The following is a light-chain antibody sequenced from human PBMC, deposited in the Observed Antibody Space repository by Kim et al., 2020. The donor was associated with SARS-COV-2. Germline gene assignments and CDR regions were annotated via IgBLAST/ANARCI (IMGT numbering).Light chain of an antibody. CDR3: AAWDDSLDGLVV. J-gene: IGLJ2*01. Sequence: GSDNPPIRGRNCVSRYKKLPGKAPKLLISNTNQRPPGVPARFSASKSVTSASLATSGLQSEDEADYYCAAWDDSLDGLVVFGGGTKVTVL. CDR2: NTN. V-gene: IGLV1-44*01. CDR1: PPIRGRNC.